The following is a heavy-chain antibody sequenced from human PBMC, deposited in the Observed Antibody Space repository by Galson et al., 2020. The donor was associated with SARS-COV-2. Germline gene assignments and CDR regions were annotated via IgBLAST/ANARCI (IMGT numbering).Heavy chain of an antibody. V-gene: IGHV3-33*01. CDR2: IWYDGSNK. D-gene: IGHD3-22*01. CDR1: GFTFSSYG. Sequence: SCAASGFTFSSYGMHWVRQAPGKGLEWVAVIWYDGSNKYYADSVKGRFTISRDNSKNTLYLQMNSLRAEDTAVYYCAREGAYYDSSGLDYWGQGTLVTVSS. J-gene: IGHJ4*02. CDR3: AREGAYYDSSGLDY.